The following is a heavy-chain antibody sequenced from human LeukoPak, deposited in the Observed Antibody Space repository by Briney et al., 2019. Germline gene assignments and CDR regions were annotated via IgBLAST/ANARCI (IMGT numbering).Heavy chain of an antibody. CDR2: IKEDGSVR. D-gene: IGHD5-24*01. Sequence: GGSLRLSGPASGFTFSISWRTGIRQAPGKGRGWVANIKEDGSVRNYVGSVSGRFAISRDNVKNSLSLQMNSLRDEDTAVYLCAGDAGYNRFDYWGQGTLVTVSS. J-gene: IGHJ4*02. CDR1: GFTFSISW. CDR3: AGDAGYNRFDY. V-gene: IGHV3-7*03.